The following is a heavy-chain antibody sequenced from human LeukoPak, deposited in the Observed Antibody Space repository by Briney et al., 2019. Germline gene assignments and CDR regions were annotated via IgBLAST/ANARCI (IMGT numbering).Heavy chain of an antibody. V-gene: IGHV4-61*01. J-gene: IGHJ4*02. CDR3: VRDRELTY. Sequence: SETLSLTCTVSGGSISTSSYYWGWIRQPPGKGLEWIGYIYNSGSTNYNPSLRSRVTISVDTSKNQFSLKLNSVTAADTAVYYCVRDRELTYWSQETLVTVSS. CDR1: GGSISTSSYY. CDR2: IYNSGST. D-gene: IGHD1-26*01.